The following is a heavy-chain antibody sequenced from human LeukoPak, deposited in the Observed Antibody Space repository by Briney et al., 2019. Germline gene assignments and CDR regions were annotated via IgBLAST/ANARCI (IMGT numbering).Heavy chain of an antibody. CDR3: ARVMSYYDSTSDY. V-gene: IGHV3-66*01. CDR2: IYSGGST. CDR1: GFTVSSNY. Sequence: TGGSLRLSCAASGFTVSSNYMSWVRQAPGKGLEWVSVIYSGGSTYYADSVKSRFTISRDNSKNTLYLQMNSLRAEDTAVYYCARVMSYYDSTSDYWGQGTLVTVSS. J-gene: IGHJ4*02. D-gene: IGHD3-22*01.